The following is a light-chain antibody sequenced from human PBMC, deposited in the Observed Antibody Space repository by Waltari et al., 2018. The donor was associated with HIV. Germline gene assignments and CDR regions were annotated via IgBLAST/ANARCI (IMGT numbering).Light chain of an antibody. J-gene: IGKJ4*01. CDR3: QQYDTSPVT. CDR2: GTS. V-gene: IGKV3-20*01. CDR1: ESIGANY. Sequence: IVLTQSPGTLSLSPGARATLSCRASESIGANYIAWYQQKPGQAPRLLVYGTSNRATGIPDKFSGGGSGTDFTLTISRLEPEDFAVYYCQQYDTSPVTFGGGTKVEIK.